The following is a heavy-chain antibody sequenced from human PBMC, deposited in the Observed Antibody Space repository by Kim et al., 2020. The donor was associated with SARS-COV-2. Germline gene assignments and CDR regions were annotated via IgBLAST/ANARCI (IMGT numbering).Heavy chain of an antibody. J-gene: IGHJ4*02. CDR3: ARDSAVVITQGDY. V-gene: IGHV1-18*01. D-gene: IGHD3-22*01. Sequence: YAQKLQGRVTMTTDTSTSTAYMELRSLRSDYTAVYYCARDSAVVITQGDYWGQGTLVTVSS.